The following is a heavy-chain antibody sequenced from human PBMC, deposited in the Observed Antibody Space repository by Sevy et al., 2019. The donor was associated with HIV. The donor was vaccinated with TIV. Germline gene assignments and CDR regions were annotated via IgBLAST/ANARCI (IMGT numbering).Heavy chain of an antibody. CDR1: GGSISSYY. Sequence: SETLSLTCTVSGGSISSYYWSWIRQPPGKGLEWIGYIYYSGSTNYNPSPKRRVTISVDTSKNQFSLKLSSVTAADTAVYYCARDGIAAAGIGWFDPWGQGTLVTVSS. CDR2: IYYSGST. J-gene: IGHJ5*02. V-gene: IGHV4-59*01. D-gene: IGHD6-13*01. CDR3: ARDGIAAAGIGWFDP.